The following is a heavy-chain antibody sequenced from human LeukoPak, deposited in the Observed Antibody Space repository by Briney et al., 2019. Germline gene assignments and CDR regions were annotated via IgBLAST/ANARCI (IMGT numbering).Heavy chain of an antibody. D-gene: IGHD2-15*01. Sequence: SETLSLTCTVSGGSICSYYWSWIRQPPGKGLEWIGYISYSGNTNYNPSLESRATMSVDTSKNHVSLKLTSVTAADTAVYYCASSHCSGSSCYSFDHWGQGTLVTVSS. J-gene: IGHJ4*02. CDR3: ASSHCSGSSCYSFDH. V-gene: IGHV4-59*01. CDR1: GGSICSYY. CDR2: ISYSGNT.